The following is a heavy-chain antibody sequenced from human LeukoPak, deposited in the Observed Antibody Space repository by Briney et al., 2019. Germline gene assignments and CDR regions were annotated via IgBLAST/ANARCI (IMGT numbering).Heavy chain of an antibody. D-gene: IGHD6-6*01. J-gene: IGHJ5*02. V-gene: IGHV3-21*01. Sequence: GGSLRLSCAASGFTFSSYSMNWVRQAPGKGPEWVSSINSSSSYIYYADSVKGRFTISRDNAKNSLYMQMNSLRAKDTAVYYWARDIGGRTGPPSCSSTSSNWFDPWGQGTLVTVSS. CDR1: GFTFSSYS. CDR2: INSSSSYI. CDR3: ARDIGGRTGPPSCSSTSSNWFDP.